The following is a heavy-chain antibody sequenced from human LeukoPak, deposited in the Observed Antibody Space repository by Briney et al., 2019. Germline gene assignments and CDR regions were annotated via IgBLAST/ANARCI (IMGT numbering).Heavy chain of an antibody. CDR1: GYTFTSYG. CDR3: AREYHPILLWFGELSGGAFDI. CDR2: ISAYNGNT. D-gene: IGHD3-10*01. J-gene: IGHJ3*02. Sequence: GASVKVSCKASGYTFTSYGISWVRQAPGQGLEWMGWISAYNGNTNYAQKLQGRVTMTTDTSTGTAYMELRSLRSDDTAVYYCAREYHPILLWFGELSGGAFDIWGQGTMVTVSS. V-gene: IGHV1-18*01.